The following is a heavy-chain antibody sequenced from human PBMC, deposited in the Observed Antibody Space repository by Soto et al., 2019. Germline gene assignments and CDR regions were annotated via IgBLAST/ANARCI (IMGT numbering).Heavy chain of an antibody. J-gene: IGHJ6*02. Sequence: QVQLVESGGGVVQPGRSLRLSCAAFGFTFSSYGMHWVRQAPGKGLEWVALISYDGRNKFYADSVRGRFAISRDNAKSILYLQMDSLRTDDTSFYFCARDKFSDIVATNRYYYGMDVWGQGTTVTVSS. CDR3: ARDKFSDIVATNRYYYGMDV. V-gene: IGHV3-30*03. CDR2: ISYDGRNK. D-gene: IGHD5-12*01. CDR1: GFTFSSYG.